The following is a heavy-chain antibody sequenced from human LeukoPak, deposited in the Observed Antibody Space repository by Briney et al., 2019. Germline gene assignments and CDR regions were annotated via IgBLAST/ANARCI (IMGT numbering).Heavy chain of an antibody. J-gene: IGHJ4*02. CDR2: IKQDGSEK. CDR3: ARIKWEPRWFYFDY. CDR1: GFTFSSYG. Sequence: PGGSLRRSCVASGFTFSSYGMHWVRQAPGKGLEWVANIKQDGSEKYYVDSVKGRFTISRDNAKNSLYLQMNSLRAEDTAVYYCARIKWEPRWFYFDYWGQRTLVTVSS. V-gene: IGHV3-7*01. D-gene: IGHD1-26*01.